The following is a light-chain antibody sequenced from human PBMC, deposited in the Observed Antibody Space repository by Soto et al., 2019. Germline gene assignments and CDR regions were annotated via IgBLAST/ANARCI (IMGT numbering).Light chain of an antibody. CDR3: QQANGFPIT. V-gene: IGKV1D-12*01. J-gene: IGKJ5*01. CDR2: ATS. Sequence: DIQLTQSPSSVSAFVGDRVTITCRASQGISRWLAWYQQKPGKAPKLLIYATSSLQSGVPSRFSGSGFGTDFTLTISSLQPADFATYYCQQANGFPITFGQGTRLEIK. CDR1: QGISRW.